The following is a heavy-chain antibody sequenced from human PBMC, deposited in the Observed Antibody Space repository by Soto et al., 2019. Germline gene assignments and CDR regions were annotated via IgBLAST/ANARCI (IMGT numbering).Heavy chain of an antibody. CDR1: GGSFSGYY. Sequence: SETLSLTCAVYGGSFSGYYWSWIRQPPGKGLEWIGETNHSGSTSYNPSLKSRVTISVDTSKNQFSLKLSSVTAADTAVYYCARTSGGNDYSNYGTQRGDYYYYYYMDVWGKGTTVTVSS. J-gene: IGHJ6*03. CDR2: TNHSGST. V-gene: IGHV4-34*01. CDR3: ARTSGGNDYSNYGTQRGDYYYYYYMDV. D-gene: IGHD4-4*01.